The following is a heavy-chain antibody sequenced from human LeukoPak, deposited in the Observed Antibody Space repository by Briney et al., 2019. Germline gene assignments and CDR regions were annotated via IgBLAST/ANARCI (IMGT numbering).Heavy chain of an antibody. CDR1: GGSISNYY. V-gene: IGHV4-59*01. D-gene: IGHD2-2*01. CDR2: IYYSGNT. CDR3: ARHPCTSSCRGGFDY. Sequence: SETLCLTCTVSGGSISNYYWSWIRQPPGKGLEWIGYIYYSGNTNYNPSLKSRVTISVDTSNNQFALKLSSVTAADTAVYYCARHPCTSSCRGGFDYWGQGTLVTVSS. J-gene: IGHJ4*02.